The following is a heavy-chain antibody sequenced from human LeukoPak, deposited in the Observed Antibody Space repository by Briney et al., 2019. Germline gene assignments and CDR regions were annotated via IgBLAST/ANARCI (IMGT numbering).Heavy chain of an antibody. J-gene: IGHJ2*01. D-gene: IGHD5-24*01. CDR3: ARYWGVQLWPHWYFDL. Sequence: SETLSLTCTVSGGSLSSYYWSWFRQTPGKGPEWIGYIYYSGSTKYNPSLKSRVTISVDRSKSQFSLKLNSVTAADTGVYYCARYWGVQLWPHWYFDLWGRGSLVTVSS. CDR1: GGSLSSYY. CDR2: IYYSGST. V-gene: IGHV4-59*01.